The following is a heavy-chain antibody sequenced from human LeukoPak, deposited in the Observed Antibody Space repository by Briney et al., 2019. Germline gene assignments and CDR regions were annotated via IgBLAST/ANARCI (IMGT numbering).Heavy chain of an antibody. CDR2: NSAYNGNT. Sequence: ASVKVSCKASGYTFTSYGISWVRQAPGQGLEWMGWNSAYNGNTNYAQKLQGRVTMTTDTSTSTAYMELRSLRSDDTAVYYCARDRIAVAGTGFDYWGQGTLVTVSS. D-gene: IGHD6-19*01. V-gene: IGHV1-18*01. CDR1: GYTFTSYG. J-gene: IGHJ4*02. CDR3: ARDRIAVAGTGFDY.